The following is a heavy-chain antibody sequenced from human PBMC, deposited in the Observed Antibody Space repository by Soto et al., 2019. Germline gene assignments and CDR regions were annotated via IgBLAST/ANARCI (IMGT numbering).Heavy chain of an antibody. CDR3: ARDPGGQWLVLRYGMDV. J-gene: IGHJ6*02. Sequence: EVQLLESGGGLVQPGGSLRLSCAASGFTFSSYAMSWVRQAPGKGLEWVSAISGSGGSTYYADSVKGRFTISRDNSKNTLYLQMNSRRAEDTAVYYCARDPGGQWLVLRYGMDVWGQGTTVTVSS. V-gene: IGHV3-23*01. CDR1: GFTFSSYA. CDR2: ISGSGGST. D-gene: IGHD6-19*01.